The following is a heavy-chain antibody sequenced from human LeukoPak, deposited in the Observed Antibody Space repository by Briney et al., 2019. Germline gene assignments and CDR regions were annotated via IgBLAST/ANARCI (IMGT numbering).Heavy chain of an antibody. J-gene: IGHJ5*02. CDR3: AKGGSVAGRFDP. CDR2: ITGSGGKT. Sequence: GGSLRLSCEASGFTFINSAMSWVRQAPGKGLEWVSGITGSGGKTYYADSVKGQFTISRDDSKNTLYLQMNNLRVEDTAFYYCAKGGSVAGRFDPWGQGTLDTVSS. V-gene: IGHV3-23*01. CDR1: GFTFINSA. D-gene: IGHD6-19*01.